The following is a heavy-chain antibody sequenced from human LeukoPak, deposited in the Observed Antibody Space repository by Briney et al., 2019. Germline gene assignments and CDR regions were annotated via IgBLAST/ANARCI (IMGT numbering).Heavy chain of an antibody. J-gene: IGHJ5*02. CDR1: NGSISSDTYF. V-gene: IGHV4-61*02. D-gene: IGHD6-13*01. CDR2: MSSSGIS. CDR3: ARGGAGYSSSWYLNWFDP. Sequence: SETLSLTCTVSNGSISSDTYFWSWIRQPAGKGLEWIGRMSSSGISTYSPSLKSRVTISIDTSRNQFSMNLSSVTAADTAVYYCARGGAGYSSSWYLNWFDPWGQGTLVTVSS.